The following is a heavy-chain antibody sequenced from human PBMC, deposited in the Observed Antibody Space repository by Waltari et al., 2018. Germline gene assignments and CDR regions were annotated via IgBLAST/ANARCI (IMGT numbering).Heavy chain of an antibody. D-gene: IGHD1-26*01. J-gene: IGHJ4*02. CDR3: ARRSGSYPIFDF. Sequence: EAQLVESGGGLVPPGGSLRLSCAASGFIVGNNDMSWVRQAPGKGLEWVSGIYSGGTTYYADSAKGRFTISRHSPENTLYLQMNSLRAEDTAVYYCARRSGSYPIFDFWGQGTLVTVSS. V-gene: IGHV3-53*04. CDR2: IYSGGTT. CDR1: GFIVGNND.